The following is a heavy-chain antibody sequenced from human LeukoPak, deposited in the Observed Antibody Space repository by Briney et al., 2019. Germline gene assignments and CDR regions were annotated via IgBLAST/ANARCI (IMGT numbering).Heavy chain of an antibody. J-gene: IGHJ4*02. CDR2: IYYSGST. Sequence: SETLSLTCTVSGGSISSSSYYWGWIRQPPGKGLEWIGSIYYSGSTYYNPSLKSRVTISVDTSKNQFSLKLSSVTAAGTAVYYCARDHSSSWYPFDYWGQGTLVTVSS. D-gene: IGHD6-13*01. CDR3: ARDHSSSWYPFDY. V-gene: IGHV4-39*02. CDR1: GGSISSSSYY.